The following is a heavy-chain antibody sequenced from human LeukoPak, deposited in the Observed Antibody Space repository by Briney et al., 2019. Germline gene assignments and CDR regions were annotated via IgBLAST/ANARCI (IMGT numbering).Heavy chain of an antibody. CDR3: AKARSSSGWYSYYYYMDV. CDR2: ISSSSSYI. V-gene: IGHV3-21*04. J-gene: IGHJ6*03. CDR1: GFTFSSYS. Sequence: GGSLRLSCAASGFTFSSYSMNWVRQAPGKGLEWVSSISSSSSYIYYADSVKGRFTISRDNAKNSLYLQMNSLRAEDTAVYYCAKARSSSGWYSYYYYMDVWGKGTTVTISS. D-gene: IGHD6-19*01.